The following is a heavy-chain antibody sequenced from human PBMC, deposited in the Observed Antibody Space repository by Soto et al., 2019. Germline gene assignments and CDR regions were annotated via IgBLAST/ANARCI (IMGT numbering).Heavy chain of an antibody. CDR2: ISKSGGGT. CDR1: GFTFSNYA. J-gene: IGHJ4*02. CDR3: AKTSSLFDY. Sequence: EVQLLESGGGLVQPGGSLRLSCAASGFTFSNYAMSWVRQAPGKGLEWVSSISKSGGGTYYAGSVKGRFTISRDNSKNTLYLQMNSLKAEDTAVYSCAKTSSLFDYWGQGTLVTVSS. V-gene: IGHV3-23*01. D-gene: IGHD6-13*01.